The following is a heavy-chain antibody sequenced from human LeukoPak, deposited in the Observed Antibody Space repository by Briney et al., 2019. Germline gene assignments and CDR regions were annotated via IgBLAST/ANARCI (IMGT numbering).Heavy chain of an antibody. CDR2: ISGSGAST. V-gene: IGHV3-23*01. J-gene: IGHJ4*02. D-gene: IGHD1-26*01. CDR3: AKDVGKWESLHFFDY. CDR1: GFTLSTNA. Sequence: GGSLRLSCAATGFTLSTNAMSWVRQAPGKGLEWISGISGSGASTYYADSVKGRFTISRDDSRNTLYLQMNSLRGDDTAVYYCAKDVGKWESLHFFDYWGQGTLVTVSS.